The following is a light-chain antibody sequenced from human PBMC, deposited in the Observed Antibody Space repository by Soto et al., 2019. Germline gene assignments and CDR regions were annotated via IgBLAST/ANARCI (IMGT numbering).Light chain of an antibody. CDR2: GAS. V-gene: IGKV3-20*01. CDR1: QSVNNNY. CDR3: QQYGGSPRT. J-gene: IGKJ1*01. Sequence: EIVLTQAPGTLSFSRGERATLSCRASQSVNNNYLAWYQRQPGQAPRLLIYGASSRATGIPDRFSGSGSGTDFTLTISRLEPEDFAVYYCQQYGGSPRTLGQGTKVDIK.